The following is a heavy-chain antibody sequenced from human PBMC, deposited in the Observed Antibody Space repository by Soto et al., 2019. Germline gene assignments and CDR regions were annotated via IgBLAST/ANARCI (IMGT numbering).Heavy chain of an antibody. V-gene: IGHV4-30-4*01. Sequence: QVQLQESGPGLVKPSQTLSLTCTVSGGSISSGDYYWSWIRQPPGKGLEWIGYIYYSGSTYYNPSDSSRVTIPIDTSKNQSSLKLSSVTAADTAVYYCATPVTAMVYWYFDLWGRGTLVTVSS. CDR1: GGSISSGDYY. CDR3: ATPVTAMVYWYFDL. J-gene: IGHJ2*01. CDR2: IYYSGST. D-gene: IGHD5-18*01.